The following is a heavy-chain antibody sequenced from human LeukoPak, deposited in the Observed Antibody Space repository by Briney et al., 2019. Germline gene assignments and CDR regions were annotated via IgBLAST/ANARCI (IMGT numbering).Heavy chain of an antibody. CDR2: IGAYNGNT. V-gene: IGHV1-18*01. Sequence: ASVKVSCKASGYTFTSYGISWVRQAPGQGLEWMGWIGAYNGNTNYAQKLQGRVTMPTDTSTSTAYMELRSLRSDDTAVYYCARDSPIIRHYVVGAPTRLDYWGQGTLVTVSS. CDR1: GYTFTSYG. CDR3: ARDSPIIRHYVVGAPTRLDY. J-gene: IGHJ4*02. D-gene: IGHD1-26*01.